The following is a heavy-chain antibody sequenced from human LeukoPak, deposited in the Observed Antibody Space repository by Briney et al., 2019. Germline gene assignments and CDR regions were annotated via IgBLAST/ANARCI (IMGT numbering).Heavy chain of an antibody. V-gene: IGHV3-48*04. D-gene: IGHD3-22*01. Sequence: PGGSLRLSCAASGFTFSSYSMNWDRQAPGKGLEWVSYISSSSSTIYYADSVKGRLTISRDNAKNSLYLQMNSLRAEDTAVYYCARVGVHFYDDSSDYCFDYWGQGTLVTVSS. CDR1: GFTFSSYS. J-gene: IGHJ4*02. CDR2: ISSSSSTI. CDR3: ARVGVHFYDDSSDYCFDY.